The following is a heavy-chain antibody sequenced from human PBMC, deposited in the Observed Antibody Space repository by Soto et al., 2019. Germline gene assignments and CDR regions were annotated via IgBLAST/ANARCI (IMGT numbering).Heavy chain of an antibody. CDR3: SRGGQDFWRGPFAS. CDR2: IGHSPST. J-gene: IGHJ5*02. CDR1: GGTMSQCF. V-gene: IGHV4-4*07. D-gene: IGHD3-3*01. Sequence: PQAVSLSWTGSGGTMSQCFCIGCRQPPDKGLECKGRIGHSPSTDYTRSHHSRITMSADTSRNQFSLQLHSVTASPTAAYFCSRGGQDFWRGPFASWGQGALVT.